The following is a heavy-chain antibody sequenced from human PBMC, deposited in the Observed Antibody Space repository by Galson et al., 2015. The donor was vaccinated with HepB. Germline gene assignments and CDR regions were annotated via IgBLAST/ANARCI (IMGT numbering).Heavy chain of an antibody. Sequence: SLRLSCAASGFTFSSYWMSWVRQAPGKGLEWVANIKQDGSEKYYVDSVKGRFTISRDNAKNSLYLQMNSLRAEDTAVYYCARDRWIQLWLYTFDYWGQGTLVTVSS. CDR3: ARDRWIQLWLYTFDY. CDR1: GFTFSSYW. V-gene: IGHV3-7*03. CDR2: IKQDGSEK. J-gene: IGHJ4*02. D-gene: IGHD5-18*01.